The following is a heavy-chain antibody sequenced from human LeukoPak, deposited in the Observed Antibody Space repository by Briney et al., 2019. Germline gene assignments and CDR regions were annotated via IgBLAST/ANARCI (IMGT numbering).Heavy chain of an antibody. CDR3: AREKAYTWTYYYDSSGHKSDY. CDR1: GDTFTGYY. D-gene: IGHD3-22*01. V-gene: IGHV1-2*02. J-gene: IGHJ4*02. CDR2: INANSGGT. Sequence: ASVKVSSKSSGDTFTGYYLHWVRQAPGQGLEWMGWINANSGGTNYAQKFQGRVTMTRDTSISSVHMELSRLRSDDPAVYYCAREKAYTWTYYYDSSGHKSDYWGQGTLVTVSS.